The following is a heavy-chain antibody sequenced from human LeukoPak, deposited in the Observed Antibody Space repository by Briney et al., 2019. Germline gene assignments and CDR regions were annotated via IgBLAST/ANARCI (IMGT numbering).Heavy chain of an antibody. V-gene: IGHV1-69*06. Sequence: ASVKVSCKASGGTFSSYAISWVRQAPGQGLEWMGGIIPIFGTANYAQKFQGRVTITADKSTSTAYMELSSLRSEDTAVYYCARVPRIERLYYYDSSGYGSFDYWGQGTLVTVSS. J-gene: IGHJ4*02. D-gene: IGHD3-22*01. CDR1: GGTFSSYA. CDR2: IIPIFGTA. CDR3: ARVPRIERLYYYDSSGYGSFDY.